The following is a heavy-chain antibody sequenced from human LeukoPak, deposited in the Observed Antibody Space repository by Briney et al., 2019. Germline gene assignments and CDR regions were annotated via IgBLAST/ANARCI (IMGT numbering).Heavy chain of an antibody. CDR2: INSDGSST. Sequence: GGSLRLSCAASGFTFSSYWMHWVRQAPGEGLVWVSHINSDGSSTSYADSVKGRFTISRDNAKNTLYLQMNSLRAEDTAVYYCARDHYGSSDYYYFDHWGQGTLVTVSS. D-gene: IGHD3-22*01. V-gene: IGHV3-74*01. CDR3: ARDHYGSSDYYYFDH. CDR1: GFTFSSYW. J-gene: IGHJ4*02.